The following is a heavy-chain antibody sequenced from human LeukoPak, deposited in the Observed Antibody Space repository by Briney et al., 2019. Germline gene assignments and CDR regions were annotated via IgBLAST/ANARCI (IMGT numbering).Heavy chain of an antibody. J-gene: IGHJ4*02. D-gene: IGHD2-2*01. CDR3: ARLAYCSSTSCLSHFDY. V-gene: IGHV3-7*01. CDR1: GFTFSSYW. Sequence: GGSLRLSCAAAGFTFSSYWMSWVRQAPGKGLEWAANIKQDGSEKYYVDSVKGRFTISRDNAKNSLYLQMNSPRAEDTAVYYCARLAYCSSTSCLSHFDYWGQGTLVTVSS. CDR2: IKQDGSEK.